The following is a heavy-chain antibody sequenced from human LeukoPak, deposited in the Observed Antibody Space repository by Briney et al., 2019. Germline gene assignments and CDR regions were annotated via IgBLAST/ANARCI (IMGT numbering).Heavy chain of an antibody. D-gene: IGHD2-21*01. J-gene: IGHJ5*01. V-gene: IGHV3-23*01. CDR1: GFSFGNCA. CDR2: ISGTGGAT. CDR3: VKDPRDTYGTNWFVS. Sequence: GGSLRLSCVASGFSFGNCAMSWVRQAPGKGLQWVSQISGTGGATWYAGFARDRFTISRDNSKKTLYLQMSGLRVEDTDMYYCVKDPRDTYGTNWFVSWGQGTLLIVSS.